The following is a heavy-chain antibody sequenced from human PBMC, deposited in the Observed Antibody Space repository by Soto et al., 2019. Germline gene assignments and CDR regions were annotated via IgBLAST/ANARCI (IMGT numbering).Heavy chain of an antibody. CDR3: AASIFYYGMDV. V-gene: IGHV5-51*01. CDR1: GYTFTNYW. Sequence: RGESLKISCNGSGYTFTNYWIGWVRQMPGKGLEWMGIIYPGDSDTKYNPSFQGQVTISADKSITTTYLQWSSLKASDTAIYYCAASIFYYGMDVWGQGTTVTVSS. CDR2: IYPGDSDT. J-gene: IGHJ6*02.